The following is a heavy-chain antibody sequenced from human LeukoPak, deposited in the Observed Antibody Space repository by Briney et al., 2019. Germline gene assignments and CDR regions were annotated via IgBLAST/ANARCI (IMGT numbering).Heavy chain of an antibody. D-gene: IGHD5-24*01. CDR1: GFTFSSYS. V-gene: IGHV3-21*01. Sequence: PGGSLRLSCAASGFTFSSYSMSWVRQAPGKGLEWVSSISSSSSYMYYADSVKGRFTISRDNAKNSLYLQMNSLRAEDTAVYYCATIGDGYNLSNDYWGQGTLVTVSS. J-gene: IGHJ4*02. CDR2: ISSSSSYM. CDR3: ATIGDGYNLSNDY.